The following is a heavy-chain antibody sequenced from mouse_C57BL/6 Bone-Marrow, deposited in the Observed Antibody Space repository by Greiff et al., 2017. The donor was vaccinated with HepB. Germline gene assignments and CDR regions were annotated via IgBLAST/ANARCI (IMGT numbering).Heavy chain of an antibody. J-gene: IGHJ1*03. Sequence: EVQLQESGGGLVKPGGSLKLSCAASGFTFSSYAMSWVRQTPEKRLEWVATISDGGSYTYYPDNVKGRFTISRDNAKNNLYLQMSHLKSEDTAMYYCARGGLRGGWYFDVWGTGTTVTVSS. D-gene: IGHD2-4*01. V-gene: IGHV5-4*01. CDR3: ARGGLRGGWYFDV. CDR1: GFTFSSYA. CDR2: ISDGGSYT.